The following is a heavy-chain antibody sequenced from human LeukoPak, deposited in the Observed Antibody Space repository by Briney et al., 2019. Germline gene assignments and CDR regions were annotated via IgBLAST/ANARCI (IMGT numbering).Heavy chain of an antibody. CDR3: ATGAGPFDY. V-gene: IGHV4-4*07. Sequence: SETLSLTCTVSGGSISSYYWSWIRQPAGMGLEWIGRFYTGGGPNYNPSLKSRVTMSLDTSKNQFFLKLSSVTAADTAVYFCATGAGPFDYWGQGILVTVSS. CDR2: FYTGGGP. D-gene: IGHD4-17*01. CDR1: GGSISSYY. J-gene: IGHJ4*02.